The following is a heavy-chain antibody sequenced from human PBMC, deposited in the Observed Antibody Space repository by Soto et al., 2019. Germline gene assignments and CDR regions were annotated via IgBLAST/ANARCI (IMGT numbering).Heavy chain of an antibody. CDR3: AARYCTDTACFHFDY. J-gene: IGHJ4*02. Sequence: GGSLRLSCAASGFIFSKYGMHWVRQAPGKGLEYVSAVSGDGRSTYYADSVKGRFTISRDNSKNTLYLQMGSLRPEDMAVYYCAARYCTDTACFHFDYWGQGALVTVSS. CDR2: VSGDGRST. V-gene: IGHV3-64*02. D-gene: IGHD2-8*02. CDR1: GFIFSKYG.